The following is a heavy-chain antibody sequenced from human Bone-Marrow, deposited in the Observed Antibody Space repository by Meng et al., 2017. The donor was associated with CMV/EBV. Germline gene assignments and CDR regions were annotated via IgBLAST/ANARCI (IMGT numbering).Heavy chain of an antibody. CDR2: ISRDGDST. Sequence: GESLKISCTASGFNFDDYTMHWVRQAPGKGLEWVSVISRDGDSTYYADSVKGRFTISRANSKNSLYLQMNSLRTEDTALYHCAKGYYDFWSGGDYYYGSGPDYWGQGTLVTFSS. J-gene: IGHJ4*02. V-gene: IGHV3-43*01. D-gene: IGHD3-3*01. CDR1: GFNFDDYT. CDR3: AKGYYDFWSGGDYYYGSGPDY.